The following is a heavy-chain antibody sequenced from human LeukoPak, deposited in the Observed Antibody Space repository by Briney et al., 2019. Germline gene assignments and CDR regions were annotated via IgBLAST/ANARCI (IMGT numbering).Heavy chain of an antibody. V-gene: IGHV4-30-4*01. CDR2: IYYSGST. J-gene: IGHJ4*02. Sequence: SQTLSLTCTVSGGSISSGDYYWGWNRQPPGTGLEWIGYIYYSGSTYYNPSLKSRVTISVDTSKNQFSLKLSSVTAADTAVYYCARDDWDGSGLFDYWGQGTLVTVSS. CDR1: GGSISSGDYY. D-gene: IGHD2-21*01. CDR3: ARDDWDGSGLFDY.